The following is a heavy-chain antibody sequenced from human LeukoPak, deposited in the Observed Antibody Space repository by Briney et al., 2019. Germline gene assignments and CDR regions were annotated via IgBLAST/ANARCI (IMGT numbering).Heavy chain of an antibody. Sequence: GGLRLSCAASGFTFSTYWMTWARQAPGKGLEWVATIKPDGSEEYYVDSVKGRFTISRDNAKNTLYLQMNSLRAEDTAVYYCARGIVGPTGDYWGQGTLVTVSS. CDR2: IKPDGSEE. J-gene: IGHJ4*02. CDR3: ARGIVGPTGDY. D-gene: IGHD1-26*01. CDR1: GFTFSTYW. V-gene: IGHV3-7*02.